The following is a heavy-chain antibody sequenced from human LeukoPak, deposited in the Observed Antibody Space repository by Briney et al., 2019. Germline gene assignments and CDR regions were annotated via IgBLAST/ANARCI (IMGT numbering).Heavy chain of an antibody. CDR3: AKGSYCDSSGSFYFDY. CDR1: GYTFSSYA. Sequence: GGSLRLSCAASGYTFSSYAMSWVRQAPGKGLEWVSGISGSGDNTYYADSVKGRFTISRDNSKNTLYVQVNSLGTEDTAAYYCAKGSYCDSSGSFYFDYWGQGTLVTVSS. D-gene: IGHD3-22*01. CDR2: ISGSGDNT. V-gene: IGHV3-23*01. J-gene: IGHJ4*02.